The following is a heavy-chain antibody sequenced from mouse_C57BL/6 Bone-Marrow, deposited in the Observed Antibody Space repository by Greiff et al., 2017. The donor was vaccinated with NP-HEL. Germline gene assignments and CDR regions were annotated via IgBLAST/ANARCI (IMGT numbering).Heavy chain of an antibody. CDR2: ISYDGSN. Sequence: EVKLVESGPGLVKPSQSLSLTCSVTGYSITSGYYWNWIRQFPGNKLEWMGYISYDGSNNYNTSLKNRISITRDTSTNQFCLKLNSVTTEDTATYYCARDKTKLAHFDYWGQGTTLTVSS. J-gene: IGHJ2*01. CDR3: ARDKTKLAHFDY. D-gene: IGHD4-1*01. V-gene: IGHV3-6*01. CDR1: GYSITSGYY.